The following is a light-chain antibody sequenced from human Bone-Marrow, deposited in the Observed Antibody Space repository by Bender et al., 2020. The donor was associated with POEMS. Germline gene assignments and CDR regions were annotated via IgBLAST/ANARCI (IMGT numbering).Light chain of an antibody. CDR3: SAWDGILNGWV. V-gene: IGLV1-44*01. J-gene: IGLJ3*02. Sequence: IGGNAVNWWQQLPGTAPKLLIYGTDQRPSGVPDRFSGSKSGTSASLAIRGLQSEDEADYFCSAWDGILNGWVFGGGTELTVL. CDR2: GTD. CDR1: IGGNA.